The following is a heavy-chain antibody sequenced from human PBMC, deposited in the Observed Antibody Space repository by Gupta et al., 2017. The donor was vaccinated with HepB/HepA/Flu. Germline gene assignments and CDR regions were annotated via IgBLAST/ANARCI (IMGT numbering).Heavy chain of an antibody. Sequence: EVQLVESGGGLVKPGGSLRLSCAASGFTFSNAWMSWVRQAPGKGLEWVGRIKSKTDGGTTDYAAPVKGRFTISRDDSKNTLYLQMNSLKTEDTAVYYCTTSSYYYDSSGYYYPGEYYYYGMDVWGQGTTVTVSS. J-gene: IGHJ6*02. CDR1: GFTFSNAW. CDR2: IKSKTDGGTT. D-gene: IGHD3-22*01. CDR3: TTSSYYYDSSGYYYPGEYYYYGMDV. V-gene: IGHV3-15*01.